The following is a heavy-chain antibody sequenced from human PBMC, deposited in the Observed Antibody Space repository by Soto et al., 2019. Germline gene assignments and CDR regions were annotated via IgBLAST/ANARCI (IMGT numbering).Heavy chain of an antibody. CDR2: ISNNGGTT. CDR3: LMGYFFNY. D-gene: IGHD3-16*01. CDR1: GFTFRSYA. J-gene: IGHJ4*02. V-gene: IGHV3-23*01. Sequence: EVQLLKSGGGLVQPGGSLRLSWAASGFTFRSYAMSWVRQAPGKGLEWVSTISNNGGTTYDADSVKGRFTISRDNSKNTLYLQMNSLIAEDTAVYYCLMGYFFNYWGQGTLVTVSP.